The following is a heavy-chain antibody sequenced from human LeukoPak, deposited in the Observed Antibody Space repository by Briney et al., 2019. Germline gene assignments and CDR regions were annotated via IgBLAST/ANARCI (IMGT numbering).Heavy chain of an antibody. V-gene: IGHV4-30-2*01. Sequence: PSETLSLTYAVSGGSISSGGYSWSWIRQPPGKGLEWIGYIYHSGSTYYNPSLKSRVTISVDRSKNQFSLKLSSVTAADTAVYYCARSAYGDNWYFDLWGRGTLVTVFS. J-gene: IGHJ2*01. CDR2: IYHSGST. D-gene: IGHD4-17*01. CDR3: ARSAYGDNWYFDL. CDR1: GGSISSGGYS.